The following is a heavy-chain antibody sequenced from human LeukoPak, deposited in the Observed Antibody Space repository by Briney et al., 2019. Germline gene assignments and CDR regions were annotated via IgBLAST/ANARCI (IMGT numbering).Heavy chain of an antibody. CDR1: GYSISSGYY. J-gene: IGHJ3*02. D-gene: IGHD2-15*01. CDR3: ARDRRGYCSGGSCFDDAFDI. CDR2: IYHSGST. Sequence: SETLSLTCTVSGYSISSGYYWGWIRQPPGKGLEWIGSIYHSGSTYYNPSLKSRVTISVDTSKNQFSLKLSAVTAADTAVYYCARDRRGYCSGGSCFDDAFDIWGQGTMVTVSS. V-gene: IGHV4-38-2*02.